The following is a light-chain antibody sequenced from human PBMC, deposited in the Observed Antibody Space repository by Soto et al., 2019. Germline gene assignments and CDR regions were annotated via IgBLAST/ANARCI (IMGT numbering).Light chain of an antibody. CDR1: QSISSW. J-gene: IGKJ5*01. CDR2: DAS. Sequence: DIQMTQSPSTLSASVGDRVTITCRASQSISSWLAWYQQKPGKAPKLLIYDASSLESGVPSRFSGSGSGTELTLTISSLQPDAFATYYCQQYNSPFTFGQGTRLDIK. V-gene: IGKV1-5*01. CDR3: QQYNSPFT.